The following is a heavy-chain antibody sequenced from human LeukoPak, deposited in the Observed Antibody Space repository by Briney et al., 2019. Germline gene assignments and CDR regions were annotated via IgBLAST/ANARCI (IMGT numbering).Heavy chain of an antibody. V-gene: IGHV4-31*03. CDR1: GASFSSGDQY. CDR2: IHPSGTL. D-gene: IGHD3-22*01. CDR3: SRGLDSRKLGY. Sequence: SETLSLTCTVSGASFSSGDQYWNWIRQSPGKGLEWIGSIHPSGTLYNNPSLESRVTMSMDTSKNQFSLNLNSVTAADTAVHFCSRGLDSRKLGYWGQGTLVTVSS. J-gene: IGHJ4*02.